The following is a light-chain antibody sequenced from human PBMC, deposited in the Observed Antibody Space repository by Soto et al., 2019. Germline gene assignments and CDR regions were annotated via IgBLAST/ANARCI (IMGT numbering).Light chain of an antibody. Sequence: DIKMTQSPSSLSASVGDTVTITCRPSQFISTYLNWYQQKPGKAPNLLIYTTSSLHSGVPSRFSGSGSGTDFTLTISSLQPEDFATYYCQQSYSTPITFGQGTRLEI. CDR1: QFISTY. CDR2: TTS. CDR3: QQSYSTPIT. V-gene: IGKV1-39*01. J-gene: IGKJ5*01.